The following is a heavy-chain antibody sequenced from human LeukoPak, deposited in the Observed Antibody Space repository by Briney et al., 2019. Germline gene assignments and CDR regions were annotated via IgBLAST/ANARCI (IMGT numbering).Heavy chain of an antibody. J-gene: IGHJ4*02. D-gene: IGHD3-22*01. CDR1: GYSFTSYW. Sequence: GESLKISCKGSGYSFTSYWIGWVRQLPGKGLEWMGSIYPGDSDTRYSPSFQGQVTISADKSISTAYLQWSSLKASDTAMYYCARSSLYYDSSGYQPSYYFDYWGQGTLVTVSS. CDR3: ARSSLYYDSSGYQPSYYFDY. V-gene: IGHV5-51*01. CDR2: IYPGDSDT.